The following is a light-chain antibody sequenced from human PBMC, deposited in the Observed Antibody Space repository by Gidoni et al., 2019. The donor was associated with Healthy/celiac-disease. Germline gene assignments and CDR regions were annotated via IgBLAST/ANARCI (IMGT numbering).Light chain of an antibody. CDR2: DAS. CDR1: QDISNY. J-gene: IGKJ1*01. CDR3: QQYDNRPA. V-gene: IGKV1-33*01. Sequence: DIQLTQSPSSLSASVGDRVTITCQASQDISNYLNWYQPKPGKAPKLLIYDASNLETGVPSRFSGSGSGTDFTFTISSLQPEDIATYYCQQYDNRPAFGQGTKVEIK.